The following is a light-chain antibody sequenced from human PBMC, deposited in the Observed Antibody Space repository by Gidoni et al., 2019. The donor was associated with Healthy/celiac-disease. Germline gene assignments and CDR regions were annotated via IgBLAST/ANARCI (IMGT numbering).Light chain of an antibody. V-gene: IGKV4-1*01. CDR3: QQYYSTLT. CDR1: QSVLYSSNKKNY. J-gene: IGKJ5*01. CDR2: WAS. Sequence: DIVMTQSPDYLAVSLGERATINCKSSQSVLYSSNKKNYLAWYQQKPGQPPKLLMSWASTRESGVPDRISVSGSGTDFTLTISSLQAEDVALYYCQQYYSTLTFGQGTRLEIK.